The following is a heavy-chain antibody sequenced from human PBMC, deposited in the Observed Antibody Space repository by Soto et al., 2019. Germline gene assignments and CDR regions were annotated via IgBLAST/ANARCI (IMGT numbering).Heavy chain of an antibody. CDR3: ARLITGGDYVDGFDP. V-gene: IGHV3-7*01. D-gene: IGHD4-17*01. CDR2: IKQDGSEK. J-gene: IGHJ5*02. CDR1: GFTFSSYW. Sequence: GGSLRLSCAASGFTFSSYWMSWVRQAPGKGLEWVANIKQDGSEKYYVDSVKGRFTISRDNAKNSLYLQMNSLRAEDTAVYYCARLITGGDYVDGFDPWGQGTLVTVSS.